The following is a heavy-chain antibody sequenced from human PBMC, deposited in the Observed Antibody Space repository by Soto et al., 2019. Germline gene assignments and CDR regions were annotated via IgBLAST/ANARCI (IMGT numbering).Heavy chain of an antibody. D-gene: IGHD1-26*01. V-gene: IGHV3-64D*06. Sequence: RRLSCSASGFTFSSYAMHWVRQAPGKGLEYVSAISSNGGSTYYADSVKGRFTISRDNSKNTLYLQMSSLRAEDTAVYYCVKLYPLPFDYWGQGTLVTVSS. CDR1: GFTFSSYA. CDR2: ISSNGGST. CDR3: VKLYPLPFDY. J-gene: IGHJ4*02.